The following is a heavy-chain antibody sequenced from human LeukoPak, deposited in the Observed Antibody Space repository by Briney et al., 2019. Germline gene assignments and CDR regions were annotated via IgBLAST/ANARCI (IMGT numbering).Heavy chain of an antibody. CDR1: GGSISSSSYY. J-gene: IGHJ4*02. D-gene: IGHD3-3*01. V-gene: IGHV4-39*01. CDR3: ARHPSITIFGVVIIKYFDY. Sequence: SETLSLTCTVSGGSISSSSYYLGWIRQPPGKGLEWIGSIYYSGSTYYNPSLKSRVAISVDKSKNQFSLKLSSVTAADTAVYYCARHPSITIFGVVIIKYFDYWGQGTLVTVSS. CDR2: IYYSGST.